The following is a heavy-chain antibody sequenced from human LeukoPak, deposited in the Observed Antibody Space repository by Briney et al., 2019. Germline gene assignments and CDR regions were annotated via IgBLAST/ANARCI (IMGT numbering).Heavy chain of an antibody. CDR1: GGTFSSYA. J-gene: IGHJ3*02. CDR2: IIPIFGTA. Sequence: GASVKVSCKASGGTFSSYAISWVRQAPGQGLEWMGGIIPIFGTANYAQKFQGRVTITADESTSTAYMELSSLRSEDTAVYYCARVEQQQLPPLNAFGIWGQGTMVTVSS. D-gene: IGHD6-13*01. CDR3: ARVEQQQLPPLNAFGI. V-gene: IGHV1-69*13.